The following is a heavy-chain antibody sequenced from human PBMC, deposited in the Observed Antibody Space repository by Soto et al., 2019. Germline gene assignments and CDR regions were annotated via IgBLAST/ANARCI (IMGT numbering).Heavy chain of an antibody. CDR2: IRNKANGYAT. CDR3: AKIDSRGFGWVQPFDI. CDR1: GFTFNIAA. D-gene: IGHD6-19*01. J-gene: IGHJ4*01. V-gene: IGHV3-73*01. Sequence: TGGSLRLSCAASGFTFNIAAIHWVRQASGKGLEWVGLIRNKANGYATAYAPSVKGRITVSRDDSKNMAFLEMNSLKTDDTAIYYCAKIDSRGFGWVQPFDIWGHGTLVTVSS.